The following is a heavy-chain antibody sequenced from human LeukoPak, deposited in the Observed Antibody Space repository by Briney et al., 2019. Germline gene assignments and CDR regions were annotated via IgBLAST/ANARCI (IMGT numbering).Heavy chain of an antibody. CDR2: IYTSGST. V-gene: IGHV4-4*07. CDR1: GGSISSYY. CDR3: ARGSVTTSLSYYYGMDV. Sequence: SETLSLTCTASGGSISSYYWSWIRQPAGKGLEWIGRIYTSGSTNYNPSLKSRVTISVDTSKNQFSLKLSSVTAADTAVYYCARGSVTTSLSYYYGMDVWGQGTTVTVSS. D-gene: IGHD4-11*01. J-gene: IGHJ6*02.